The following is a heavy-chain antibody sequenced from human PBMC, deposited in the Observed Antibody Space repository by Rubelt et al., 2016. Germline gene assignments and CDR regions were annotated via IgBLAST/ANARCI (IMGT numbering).Heavy chain of an antibody. D-gene: IGHD6-13*01. CDR2: IYYSGST. CDR1: GGSISSYY. Sequence: QLQLQESGPGLVKPSETLSLTCTVSGGSISSYYWSWIRQPPGKGLEWIGSIYYSGSTYYNPSLKSRVTISVDTSKNQFSLKLSSVTAADTAVYYCARGLYSSSWYFDYWGQGTLVTVSS. V-gene: IGHV4-59*01. J-gene: IGHJ4*02. CDR3: ARGLYSSSWYFDY.